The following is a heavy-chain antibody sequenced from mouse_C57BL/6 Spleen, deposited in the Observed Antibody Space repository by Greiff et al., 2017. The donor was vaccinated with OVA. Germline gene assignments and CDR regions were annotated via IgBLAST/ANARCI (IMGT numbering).Heavy chain of an antibody. J-gene: IGHJ3*01. CDR1: GYTFTEYT. Sequence: VMLVESGAELVKPGASVKLSCKASGYTFTEYTIHWVKQRPGQGLEWIGWFYPGSGSIKYNEKFKDKATLTADKSSSTVYMELSRLTSEDSAVYFCARHEGALIGPWFAYWGQGTLVTVSA. V-gene: IGHV1-62-2*01. CDR3: ARHEGALIGPWFAY. D-gene: IGHD2-14*01. CDR2: FYPGSGSI.